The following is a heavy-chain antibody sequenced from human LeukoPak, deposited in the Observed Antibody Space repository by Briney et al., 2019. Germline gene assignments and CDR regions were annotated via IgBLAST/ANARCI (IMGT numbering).Heavy chain of an antibody. CDR2: IRSKAYGGAT. V-gene: IGHV3-49*03. Sequence: GGSLRLSCTSSGFTFGDYAMSWFRQAPGKGLEWVAFIRSKAYGGATEYAASVKGRFTISRDDSKSIAYLQMNSLRAEDTAVYYCARDATRGGDFDSWDQGTLVTVSS. D-gene: IGHD2-15*01. CDR3: ARDATRGGDFDS. CDR1: GFTFGDYA. J-gene: IGHJ4*02.